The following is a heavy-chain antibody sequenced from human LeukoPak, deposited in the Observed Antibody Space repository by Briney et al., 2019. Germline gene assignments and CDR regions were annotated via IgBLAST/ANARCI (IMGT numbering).Heavy chain of an antibody. CDR2: IYTSGST. CDR3: ARVKSKVYDFWSGYLFDP. D-gene: IGHD3-3*01. V-gene: IGHV4-4*07. J-gene: IGHJ5*02. CDR1: GGSISSYY. Sequence: SETLSLTCTVSGGSISSYYWSWIRQPAGKGLEWIGRIYTSGSTNYNPSLKSRVTMSVDTSKNQFSLKLSSVTAADTAVYYCARVKSKVYDFWSGYLFDPWGQGTLVTVSS.